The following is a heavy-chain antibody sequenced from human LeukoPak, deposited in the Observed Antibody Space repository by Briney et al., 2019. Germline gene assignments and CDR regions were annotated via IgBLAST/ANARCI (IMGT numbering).Heavy chain of an antibody. CDR2: IYYSGSS. J-gene: IGHJ4*02. CDR1: GGSINNGGYY. CDR3: ARNRDGYNY. Sequence: PSETLFLTCTVSGGSINNGGYYWSWIRQHPGKGLEWIGYIYYSGSSYYNPSLRSRVTISVDTSKNHFSLKLSSVTAADTAVYYCARNRDGYNYWGQGTLVTVSS. V-gene: IGHV4-31*03. D-gene: IGHD5-24*01.